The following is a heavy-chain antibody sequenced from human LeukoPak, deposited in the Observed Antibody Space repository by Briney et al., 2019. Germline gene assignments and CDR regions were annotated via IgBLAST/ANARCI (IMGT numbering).Heavy chain of an antibody. CDR2: IGTTGDT. CDR1: GFTFSSYD. D-gene: IGHD3-22*01. J-gene: IGHJ3*02. CDR3: ARGLYYYDSSGYYGDAFDI. Sequence: GGSPRLSCAASGFTFSSYDMHWVRQATGRGLEWVSGIGTTGDTYYPGSVKGRFTISRENAKNSLYLQMNSLRAGDTAVYYRARGLYYYDSSGYYGDAFDIWGQGTMVTVSS. V-gene: IGHV3-13*04.